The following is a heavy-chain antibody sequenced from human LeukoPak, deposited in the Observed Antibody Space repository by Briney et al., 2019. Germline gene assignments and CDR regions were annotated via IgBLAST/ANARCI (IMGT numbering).Heavy chain of an antibody. CDR1: GGSFSDYY. CDR3: ARGSFDFWSGHQNPLLY. Sequence: SETLSLTCAVYGGSFSDYYWSWIRQPPGQGLEWIGEINHSGSINYNPSLKSRVIISVDTSKNHFSLKLRSVTAADTAVYYCARGSFDFWSGHQNPLLYWGQGALVTVSS. CDR2: INHSGSI. D-gene: IGHD3-3*01. J-gene: IGHJ4*02. V-gene: IGHV4-34*01.